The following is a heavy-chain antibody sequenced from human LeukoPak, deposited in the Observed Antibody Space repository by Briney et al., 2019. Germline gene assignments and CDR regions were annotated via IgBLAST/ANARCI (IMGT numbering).Heavy chain of an antibody. CDR3: ARGGQWREYDAFDI. CDR1: GYTFTGYY. V-gene: IGHV1-2*02. D-gene: IGHD6-19*01. CDR2: INPNSGGT. Sequence: ASVKVSCKAPGYTFTGYYMHWVRQAPGQGLEWMGWINPNSGGTNYAQKFQGRVTMTRDTSISTAYMELSRLRSDDTAVYYCARGGQWREYDAFDIWGQGTMVTVSS. J-gene: IGHJ3*02.